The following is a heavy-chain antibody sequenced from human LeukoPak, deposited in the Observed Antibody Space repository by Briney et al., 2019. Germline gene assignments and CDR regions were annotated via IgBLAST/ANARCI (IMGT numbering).Heavy chain of an antibody. CDR2: ISSSGDTT. V-gene: IGHV3-23*01. CDR3: AKDLGESWFDP. Sequence: GGSLRLSCAASGFTFSNYAMSWVRQAPGKGLEWVSCISSSGDTTYYAASVTGRFTISRDNSKNTLSLQMNSLGAEDTALYYCAKDLGESWFDPWGQGTLVTVSS. CDR1: GFTFSNYA. J-gene: IGHJ5*02.